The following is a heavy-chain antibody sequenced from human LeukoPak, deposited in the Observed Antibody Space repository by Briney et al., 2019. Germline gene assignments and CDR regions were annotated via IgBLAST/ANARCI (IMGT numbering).Heavy chain of an antibody. J-gene: IGHJ3*02. CDR1: GGTFSSYA. Sequence: GASVKASCKASGGTFSSYAISWVRQAPGQGLEWMGRIIPILGIANYAQKFQGRVTITADKSTSTAYMELSSLRSEDTAVYYCARDLGITGTTGSHAFDIWGQGTMVTVSS. D-gene: IGHD1-20*01. V-gene: IGHV1-69*04. CDR2: IIPILGIA. CDR3: ARDLGITGTTGSHAFDI.